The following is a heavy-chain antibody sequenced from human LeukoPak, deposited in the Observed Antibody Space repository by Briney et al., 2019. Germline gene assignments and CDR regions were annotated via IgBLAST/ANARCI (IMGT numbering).Heavy chain of an antibody. J-gene: IGHJ4*02. D-gene: IGHD4-23*01. CDR1: GYTCTDYY. CDR2: ISPDSGVT. V-gene: IGHV1-2*02. Sequence: GASVKVSCKASGYTCTDYYIHWVRQAPGQGLECMGWISPDSGVTNYAQKFQGRVTMTRDTSISTAYMELSRLTSDDTAVYYCARVGKGYSQYYFDYWGQGTLVTVSS. CDR3: ARVGKGYSQYYFDY.